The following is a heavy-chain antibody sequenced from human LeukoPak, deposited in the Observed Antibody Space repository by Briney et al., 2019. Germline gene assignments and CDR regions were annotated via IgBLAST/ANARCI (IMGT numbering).Heavy chain of an antibody. CDR2: IKNRSDGGAT. CDR1: GFNFSAAW. Sequence: GGSLRLSCAASGFNFSAAWMTWFRQTPGKGLEYVGRIKNRSDGGATDYPTPVKGRFAISRDDSKNTLYLQMNSLKIEDTGVYYCTTVGSSWGFDYWGQGTLVTVSS. D-gene: IGHD6-13*01. CDR3: TTVGSSWGFDY. J-gene: IGHJ4*02. V-gene: IGHV3-15*01.